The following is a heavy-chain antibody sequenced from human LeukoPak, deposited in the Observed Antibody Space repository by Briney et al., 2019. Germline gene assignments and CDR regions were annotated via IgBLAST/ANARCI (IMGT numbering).Heavy chain of an antibody. V-gene: IGHV1-69*04. J-gene: IGHJ4*02. CDR3: ARDLSSGSGSYSSDY. CDR1: GGTFSRYA. D-gene: IGHD3-10*01. Sequence: SAKVSCKASGGTFSRYAISWVRQAAGQGLEWMGRIIPILGIANYAPKFQGRVTITADKSTRTAYMELSSLRSEDTAVYYCARDLSSGSGSYSSDYWGQGTLVTVSS. CDR2: IIPILGIA.